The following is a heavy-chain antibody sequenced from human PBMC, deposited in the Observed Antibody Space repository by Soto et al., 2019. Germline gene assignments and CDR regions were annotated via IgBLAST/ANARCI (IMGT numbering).Heavy chain of an antibody. CDR1: GFTFSRYD. Sequence: GGSLRLSCAASGFTFSRYDMSWVRQAPGKGLEWVSTISRGGGSAYYADSVRGRSTISRDNSQNTLSLQMHSLRAEDTALYYCVKGGRTMIEHDTFDIWGQGTMVTVSS. CDR3: VKGGRTMIEHDTFDI. J-gene: IGHJ3*02. D-gene: IGHD3-22*01. CDR2: ISRGGGSA. V-gene: IGHV3-23*01.